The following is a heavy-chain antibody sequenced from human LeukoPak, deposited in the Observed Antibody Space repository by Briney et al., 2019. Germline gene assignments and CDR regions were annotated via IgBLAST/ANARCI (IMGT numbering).Heavy chain of an antibody. CDR3: ARDPSNTSGRMIWFDS. V-gene: IGHV1-69*05. D-gene: IGHD2-2*01. CDR2: IIPIFGTA. Sequence: ASVKVSCKASGGTFSSYAISWVRQAPGQGLEWMGGIIPIFGTANYAQKFQGRVTITRDTSASTAYMELSSLRSEDTAVYYCARDPSNTSGRMIWFDSWGQGTLVTVSS. J-gene: IGHJ5*01. CDR1: GGTFSSYA.